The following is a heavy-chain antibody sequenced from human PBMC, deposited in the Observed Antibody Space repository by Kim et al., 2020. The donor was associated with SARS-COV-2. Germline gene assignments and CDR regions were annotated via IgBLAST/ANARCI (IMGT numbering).Heavy chain of an antibody. Sequence: ASVKVSCKASGYTFTSYGISWVRQAPGQGLEWMGWISAYNGNTNYAQKLQGRVTMTTDTSTSTAYMELRSLRSDDTAVYYCARGLWFGELLFGNYYYYGMDVWGQGTTITVSS. CDR2: ISAYNGNT. D-gene: IGHD3-10*01. CDR3: ARGLWFGELLFGNYYYYGMDV. V-gene: IGHV1-18*01. J-gene: IGHJ6*02. CDR1: GYTFTSYG.